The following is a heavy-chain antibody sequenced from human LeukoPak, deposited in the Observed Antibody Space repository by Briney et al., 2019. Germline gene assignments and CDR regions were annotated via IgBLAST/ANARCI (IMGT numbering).Heavy chain of an antibody. D-gene: IGHD5-18*01. V-gene: IGHV4-34*01. CDR3: ARPKRSGYSYGGLDY. Sequence: PSETLSLTCAVYGGSFSGYYWSWIRQPPGKGLEWIGEINHSGSTNYNPSLKSRVTISVDTSKNQFSLKLSSVTAADTAVYYCARPKRSGYSYGGLDYWGQGTLVTVSS. J-gene: IGHJ4*02. CDR1: GGSFSGYY. CDR2: INHSGST.